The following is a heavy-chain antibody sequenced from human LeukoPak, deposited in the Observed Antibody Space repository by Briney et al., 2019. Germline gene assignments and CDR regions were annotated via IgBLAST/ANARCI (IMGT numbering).Heavy chain of an antibody. CDR2: INPSGGST. V-gene: IGHV1-46*01. CDR3: ARDALGSSSWSGWFDP. CDR1: GYTFTSYY. D-gene: IGHD6-13*01. Sequence: ASVKVSCKASGYTFTSYYMHWVRQAPGQGPEWMGIINPSGGSTSYAQKFQGRVTMTRDTSTSTVYMELSSLRSEDTAVYYCARDALGSSSWSGWFDPWGQGTLVTVSS. J-gene: IGHJ5*02.